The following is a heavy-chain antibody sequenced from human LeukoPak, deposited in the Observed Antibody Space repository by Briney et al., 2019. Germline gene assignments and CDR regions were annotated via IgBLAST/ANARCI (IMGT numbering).Heavy chain of an antibody. CDR3: ARRLTQYDCFDP. D-gene: IGHD2-2*01. CDR2: TYYRSTWYN. V-gene: IGHV6-1*01. J-gene: IGHJ5*02. Sequence: SQTLSLTCAISGDSVSSNGVTWDWIRQSPSRGLEWLGRTYYRSTWYNDYAVSVRGRITVNPDTSKNQFSLHLNSVTPEDTAVYYCARRLTQYDCFDPWGQGILVTVSS. CDR1: GDSVSSNGVT.